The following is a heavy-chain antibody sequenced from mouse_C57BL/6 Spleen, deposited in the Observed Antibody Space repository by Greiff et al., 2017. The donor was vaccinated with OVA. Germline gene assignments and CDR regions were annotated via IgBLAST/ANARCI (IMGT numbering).Heavy chain of an antibody. J-gene: IGHJ2*01. Sequence: QVQLQQSGAELVKPGASVKISCKASGYAFSSYWMNWVKQRPGKGLEWIGQIYPGDGDTNYNGKFKGKATLTADKSSNTAYMQLSSLTSEDSAVYFCARRGSSGYVGYFDYWGQGTTLTVSS. D-gene: IGHD3-2*02. CDR2: IYPGDGDT. CDR3: ARRGSSGYVGYFDY. CDR1: GYAFSSYW. V-gene: IGHV1-80*01.